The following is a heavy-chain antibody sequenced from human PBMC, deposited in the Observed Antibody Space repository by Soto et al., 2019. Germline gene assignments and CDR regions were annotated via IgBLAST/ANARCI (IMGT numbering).Heavy chain of an antibody. J-gene: IGHJ4*02. CDR1: GYSFAGYW. CDR2: IDPSDSQT. V-gene: IGHV5-10-1*01. Sequence: GESLKISCKGSGYSFAGYWITWVRQKPGKGLEWMGRIDPSDSQTYYSPSFRGHVTISVTKSITTVFLQWSSLRASDTAMYYCARQIHDSDTGPNFQYYFDSWGQGTPVTVSS. CDR3: ARQIHDSDTGPNFQYYFDS. D-gene: IGHD5-18*01.